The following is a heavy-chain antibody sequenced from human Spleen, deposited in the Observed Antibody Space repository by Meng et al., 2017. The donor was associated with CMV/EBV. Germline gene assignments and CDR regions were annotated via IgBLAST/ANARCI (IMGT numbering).Heavy chain of an antibody. Sequence: SETLSLTCTVSGGSISSSSYYWGWIRQPPGKGLEWIGSIYYSGSTYYNPSLKSRVTISVDTSKIQFSLNLNSVSAADTAVYYCARTHYGSGSSWFDPWGQGTLVTVSS. CDR3: ARTHYGSGSSWFDP. CDR1: GGSISSSSYY. J-gene: IGHJ5*02. CDR2: IYYSGST. V-gene: IGHV4-39*07. D-gene: IGHD3-10*01.